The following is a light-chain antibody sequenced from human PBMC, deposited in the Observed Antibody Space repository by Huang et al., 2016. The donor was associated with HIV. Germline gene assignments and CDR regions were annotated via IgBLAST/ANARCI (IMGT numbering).Light chain of an antibody. V-gene: IGKV1-9*01. J-gene: IGKJ3*01. CDR1: QGIGRY. CDR2: AAS. CDR3: QQLKTYPIT. Sequence: IQLTQSPSSLSASVGDRVTITCRASQGIGRYLVWYQQNPGKAPKLLIYAASTLQSGVPSRFSGSGSGTDFTLTISSLQPEDFATYYCQQLKTYPITFGPGTQVDIK.